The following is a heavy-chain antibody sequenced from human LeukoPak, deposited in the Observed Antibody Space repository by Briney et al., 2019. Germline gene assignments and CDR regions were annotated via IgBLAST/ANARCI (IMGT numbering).Heavy chain of an antibody. Sequence: PSETLSLTCAVYGGSFSGYYWSWIRQPPGKGLEWIGEINHSGSTNYNPSLKSRVTISVDTSKNQFSLKLSSVTAADTAVYYCARGGVPYGDYYWLDPWGQGTLVTVSS. CDR3: ARGGVPYGDYYWLDP. D-gene: IGHD4-17*01. J-gene: IGHJ5*02. CDR1: GGSFSGYY. CDR2: INHSGST. V-gene: IGHV4-34*01.